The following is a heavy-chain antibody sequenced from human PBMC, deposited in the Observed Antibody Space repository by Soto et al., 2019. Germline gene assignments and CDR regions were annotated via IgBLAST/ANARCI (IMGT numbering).Heavy chain of an antibody. Sequence: GGSLRLSCAASGFTFSNYAMSWVRQAPGKGLKWVSAITGVGAGTYYADSVKGRFTISRDNSKNTLFLQMNSLRVEDTAVYYCAKRLSGWYYIDYWGQGTLVTVSS. D-gene: IGHD6-19*01. V-gene: IGHV3-23*01. CDR2: ITGVGAGT. CDR1: GFTFSNYA. J-gene: IGHJ4*02. CDR3: AKRLSGWYYIDY.